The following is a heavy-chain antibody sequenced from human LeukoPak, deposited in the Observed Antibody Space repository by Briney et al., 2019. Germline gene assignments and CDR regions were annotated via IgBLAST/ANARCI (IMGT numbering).Heavy chain of an antibody. V-gene: IGHV3-53*01. CDR3: TVFAESHH. CDR1: GFTGSNNY. CDR2: IHSSGAT. Sequence: GGSLRLSCAASGFTGSNNYVSWVRQAPGMGLEWVSAIHSSGATCYADSVKGRFTISRDTSKNTIYLQISSLRVEDKAVYYCTVFAESHHWGQGTLVTVSS. J-gene: IGHJ5*02.